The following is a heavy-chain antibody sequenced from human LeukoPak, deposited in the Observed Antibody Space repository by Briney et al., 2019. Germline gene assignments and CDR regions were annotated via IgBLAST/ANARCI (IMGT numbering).Heavy chain of an antibody. CDR3: AKAAYCSGGSCYHYPDY. V-gene: IGHV3-23*01. CDR2: ISGSGGST. J-gene: IGHJ4*02. CDR1: GFTFSSYA. Sequence: GGSLRLSCAASGFTFSSYAMSWVRQAPGKGLEWVSAISGSGGSTYYADSVKGRFTISRDNSKNTLYLQMNSLRADDTAVYYCAKAAYCSGGSCYHYPDYWGQGTLVTVSS. D-gene: IGHD2-15*01.